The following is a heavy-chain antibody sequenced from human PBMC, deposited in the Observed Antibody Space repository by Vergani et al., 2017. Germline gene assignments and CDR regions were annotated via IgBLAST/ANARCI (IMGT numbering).Heavy chain of an antibody. D-gene: IGHD1-26*01. CDR3: AKGRGGSSGSYGAFDI. CDR2: ISWNSGSI. CDR1: GFTFDDYA. V-gene: IGHV3-9*01. Sequence: EVQLVESGGGLVQPGRSLRLSCAASGFTFDDYAMHWVRQAPGKGLEWVSGISWNSGSIGYADSVKGRFTSSRDNAKNSLYLQMNSLRAEDAALYYCAKGRGGSSGSYGAFDIWGQGTMVTVSS. J-gene: IGHJ3*02.